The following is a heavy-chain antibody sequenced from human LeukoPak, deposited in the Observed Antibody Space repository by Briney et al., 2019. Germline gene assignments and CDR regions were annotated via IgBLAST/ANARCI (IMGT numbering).Heavy chain of an antibody. CDR2: IKQDGSEK. J-gene: IGHJ4*02. CDR3: AKEVGYDSSGYDDY. V-gene: IGHV3-7*01. CDR1: GFTFSSYW. D-gene: IGHD3-22*01. Sequence: PGGSPRLSCAASGFTFSSYWTSWVRQAPGKGLEWVANIKQDGSEKYYVDSVKGRFTISRDNAKNSLYLQMNSLRAEDTAVYYCAKEVGYDSSGYDDYWGQGTLVTVSS.